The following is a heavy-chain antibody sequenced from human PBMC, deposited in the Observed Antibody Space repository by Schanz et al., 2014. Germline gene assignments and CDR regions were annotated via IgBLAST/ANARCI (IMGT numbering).Heavy chain of an antibody. V-gene: IGHV3-30*03. CDR3: AREGLGADY. J-gene: IGHJ4*02. CDR2: ISSDETVT. CDR1: GFSFSRYG. Sequence: QIQLVESGGGVVQPGTSLRLSCTISGFSFSRYGMHWVRQAPGKGLEWVAVISSDETVTYYVDSVKGRFTISRDNSKNTLYLQVNRLRAEDTAVYYCAREGLGADYWGQGTLVTVSS. D-gene: IGHD3-16*01.